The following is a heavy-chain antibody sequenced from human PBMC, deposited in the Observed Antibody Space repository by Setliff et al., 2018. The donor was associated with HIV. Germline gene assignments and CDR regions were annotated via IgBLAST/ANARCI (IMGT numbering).Heavy chain of an antibody. CDR3: ARARITMTGGRLEPYAFDR. D-gene: IGHD3-22*01. J-gene: IGHJ3*01. CDR1: GGSFSTYY. Sequence: SETLSLTCTVSGGSFSTYYWSWIRQPAGEGLEYIGRVHSTGTTIYNPSIKSRVTMSVDTSKNQLSLKPRSVTAADTAVYYRARARITMTGGRLEPYAFDRWGQGTKVTVSS. CDR2: VHSTGTT. V-gene: IGHV4-4*07.